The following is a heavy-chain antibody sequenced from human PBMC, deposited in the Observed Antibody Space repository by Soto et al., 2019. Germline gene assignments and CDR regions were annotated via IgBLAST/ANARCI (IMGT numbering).Heavy chain of an antibody. Sequence: PVGSLRLSCAASGFTFSGYAMSWVRQAPGKGLEWVSAISGSGGSTYYADSVKGRFTISRDNSKNTLYLQMNSLRAEDTAVYYCANSGSGHDYWGQGTLVTVPS. J-gene: IGHJ4*02. CDR3: ANSGSGHDY. CDR1: GFTFSGYA. V-gene: IGHV3-23*01. D-gene: IGHD2-15*01. CDR2: ISGSGGST.